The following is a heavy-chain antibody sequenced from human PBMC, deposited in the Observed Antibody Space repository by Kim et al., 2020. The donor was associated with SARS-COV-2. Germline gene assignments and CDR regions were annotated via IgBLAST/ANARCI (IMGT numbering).Heavy chain of an antibody. Sequence: GGSLRLSCAASGFTFSSYGMHWVRQAPGKGLEWVAVIWYDGSNKYYADSVKGRFTISRDNSKNTLYLQMNSLRAEDTAVYYCARAGYSSGRNAIDYWGQGTLVTVSS. CDR2: IWYDGSNK. D-gene: IGHD6-19*01. CDR3: ARAGYSSGRNAIDY. CDR1: GFTFSSYG. V-gene: IGHV3-33*01. J-gene: IGHJ4*02.